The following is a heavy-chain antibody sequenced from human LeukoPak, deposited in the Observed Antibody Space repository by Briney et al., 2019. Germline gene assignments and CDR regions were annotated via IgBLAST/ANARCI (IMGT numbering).Heavy chain of an antibody. CDR3: ARLRNDHGDYLDY. CDR2: IYYSGST. V-gene: IGHV4-59*08. Sequence: SETLSLTCTVSGGSISSYYWSWIRQPPGKGLEWIGYIYYSGSTNYNPSLKSRVTISVDTSKNQFSLKLSSVTAADTAVYYCARLRNDHGDYLDYWGQGTLVTVSS. D-gene: IGHD4-17*01. CDR1: GGSISSYY. J-gene: IGHJ4*02.